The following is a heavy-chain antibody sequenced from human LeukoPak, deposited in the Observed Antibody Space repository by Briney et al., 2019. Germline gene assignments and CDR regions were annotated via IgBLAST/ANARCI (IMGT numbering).Heavy chain of an antibody. CDR2: INHSGNT. CDR1: GGSFSGYY. CDR3: ARGQGWLQLIY. J-gene: IGHJ4*02. D-gene: IGHD5-24*01. Sequence: PSETLSLTCAVYGGSFSGYYWSWIRQPPGKGLEWIGEINHSGNTNYNPSLKSRVTISVDTSKNQFSLKLSSVTAADTAVYYCARGQGWLQLIYWGQGTLVIVSS. V-gene: IGHV4-34*01.